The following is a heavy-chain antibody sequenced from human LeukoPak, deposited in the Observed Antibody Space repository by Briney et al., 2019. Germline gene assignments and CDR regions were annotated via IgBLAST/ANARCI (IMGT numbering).Heavy chain of an antibody. J-gene: IGHJ5*02. D-gene: IGHD3-22*01. CDR3: ARVRNYYDSSAFDP. V-gene: IGHV4-59*01. Sequence: PSETLSLTCIVSGGSISSYYWSWIRQPPGKGLEWIGYIYYSGSTNYNPSLKSRVTISVDTSKNQFSLKLSSVTAADTAVYYCARVRNYYDSSAFDPWGQGTLVTVSS. CDR2: IYYSGST. CDR1: GGSISSYY.